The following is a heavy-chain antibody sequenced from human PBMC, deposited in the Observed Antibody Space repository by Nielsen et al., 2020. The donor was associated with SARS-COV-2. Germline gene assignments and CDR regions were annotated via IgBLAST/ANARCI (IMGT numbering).Heavy chain of an antibody. CDR3: AGTVYDILTSYDQFDY. CDR1: GGSISSGSYY. CDR2: IYYSGST. Sequence: SETLSLTCTVSGGSISSGSYYGGWIRQPPGKGLEWIGSIYYSGSTYYNPSLKSRVTISVDTSKNQFSLKLSSVTAADTAVYYCAGTVYDILTSYDQFDYWGQGTLVTVSS. D-gene: IGHD3-9*01. J-gene: IGHJ4*02. V-gene: IGHV4-39*01.